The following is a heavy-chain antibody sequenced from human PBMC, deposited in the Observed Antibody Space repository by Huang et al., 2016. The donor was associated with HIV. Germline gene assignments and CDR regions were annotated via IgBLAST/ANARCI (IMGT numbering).Heavy chain of an antibody. CDR2: IRQDGSEK. CDR3: ATKADAMDV. Sequence: LVESGGGLVRPGGSLRLSCAGSTVTFSAYWMTWVGQSGGEGVEWVASIRQDGSEKHYVDSVEGRFNISRDNGKKLLFREMRSLGVDDTAVYFCATKADAMDVWGQGTTVIVSS. V-gene: IGHV3-7*01. D-gene: IGHD2-8*01. J-gene: IGHJ6*02. CDR1: TVTFSAYW.